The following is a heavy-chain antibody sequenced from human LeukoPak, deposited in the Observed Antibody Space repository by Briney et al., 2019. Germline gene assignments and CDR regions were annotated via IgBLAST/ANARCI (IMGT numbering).Heavy chain of an antibody. CDR2: IYYSGST. J-gene: IGHJ6*02. D-gene: IGHD6-13*01. CDR3: ARVRTSAAGTSAYYYYGMDV. CDR1: GGSIRSYY. Sequence: SETLSLTCTVSGGSIRSYYWSWIRQPPGKGLEWIGYIYYSGSTNYNPSLKSRVPISVATSKNQLSLKLSSVTAADTAVYYCARVRTSAAGTSAYYYYGMDVWGQGTTVTVSS. V-gene: IGHV4-59*01.